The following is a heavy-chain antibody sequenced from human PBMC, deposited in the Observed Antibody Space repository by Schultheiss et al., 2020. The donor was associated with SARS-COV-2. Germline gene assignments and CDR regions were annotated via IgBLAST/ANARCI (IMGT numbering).Heavy chain of an antibody. CDR1: GGSISSYY. D-gene: IGHD3-22*01. J-gene: IGHJ6*02. V-gene: IGHV4-4*08. CDR3: ARDYYDSSGAGGMDV. Sequence: SQTLSLTCTVSGGSISSYYWSWIRQPPGKGLEWIGRIYTSGTTSYNPSLKSRVTISVDTSKNQFSLKLSSVTAADTAVYYCARDYYDSSGAGGMDVWGQGTTVTVSS. CDR2: IYTSGTT.